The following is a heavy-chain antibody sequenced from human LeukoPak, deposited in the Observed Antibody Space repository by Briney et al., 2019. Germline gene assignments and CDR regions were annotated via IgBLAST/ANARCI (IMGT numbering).Heavy chain of an antibody. D-gene: IGHD3-9*01. Sequence: KSSETLSLTCTVSGGSITSGDYYWSWIRQPPGKGLEWIGCCSYSGNTYYTPSLKSRLTVSVDTSKNHLSLRLGSVTAADTAVYYCARSYYDIFTDSYPYYYGMDVWGQGTTVTVSS. CDR1: GGSITSGDYY. J-gene: IGHJ6*02. CDR2: CSYSGNT. V-gene: IGHV4-30-4*01. CDR3: ARSYYDIFTDSYPYYYGMDV.